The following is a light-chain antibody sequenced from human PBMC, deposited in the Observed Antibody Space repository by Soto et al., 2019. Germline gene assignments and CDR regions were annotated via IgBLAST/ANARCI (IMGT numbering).Light chain of an antibody. Sequence: QSALTQPPSVSGSPGQSVTISCNGTSSYVGSYNRVSWFQQPPGTAPKLMIYEFTNRPSGVPDRLSGSKSGNTASLTISGLQAEDEADYYCTSYTSSNTFDVLGGGTKLTVL. J-gene: IGLJ2*01. CDR3: TSYTSSNTFDV. CDR1: SSYVGSYNR. V-gene: IGLV2-18*02. CDR2: EFT.